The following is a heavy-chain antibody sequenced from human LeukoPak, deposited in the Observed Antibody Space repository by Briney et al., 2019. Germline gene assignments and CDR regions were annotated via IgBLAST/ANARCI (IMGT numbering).Heavy chain of an antibody. D-gene: IGHD3-3*01. J-gene: IGHJ4*02. CDR2: IIPIFGTA. CDR3: ASPRKYYDFWSGYSSFDY. Sequence: SVKVSCKASGGTFSSYAISWVRQAPGQGLEWMGEIIPIFGTASYAQKFQGRVTITADESTSTAYMELSSLRSEDTAVYYCASPRKYYDFWSGYSSFDYWGQGTLVTVSS. CDR1: GGTFSSYA. V-gene: IGHV1-69*01.